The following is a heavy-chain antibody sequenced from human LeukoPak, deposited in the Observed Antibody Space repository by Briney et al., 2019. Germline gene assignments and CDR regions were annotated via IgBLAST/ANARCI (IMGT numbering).Heavy chain of an antibody. CDR2: IRSKVYGGTT. Sequence: GGSLRLSCTGSGFTFVDYPMNWVRQAPGKGLEWVGLIRSKVYGGTTEYAASVKGRFTISRDDSKGVAYLQMNSLKAEDTAVYYCSRVFINYGSLSWYDPWGQGTLVTVSS. V-gene: IGHV3-49*04. J-gene: IGHJ5*02. D-gene: IGHD4-17*01. CDR3: SRVFINYGSLSWYDP. CDR1: GFTFVDYP.